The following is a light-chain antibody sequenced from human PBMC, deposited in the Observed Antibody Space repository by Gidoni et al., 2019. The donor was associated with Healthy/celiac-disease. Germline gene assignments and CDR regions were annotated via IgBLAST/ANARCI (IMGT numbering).Light chain of an antibody. CDR1: QSVSSSY. CDR2: GAS. CDR3: QQYGSSPT. Sequence: VLTQSPGILSLSPGERATLSCRASQSVSSSYLAWYQQKPGQAPRLLIYGASSRATGIADRFSGSGSGTDFTLPSSRLESGDFAVYYCQQYGSSPTFGQGTKVEIK. V-gene: IGKV3-20*01. J-gene: IGKJ1*01.